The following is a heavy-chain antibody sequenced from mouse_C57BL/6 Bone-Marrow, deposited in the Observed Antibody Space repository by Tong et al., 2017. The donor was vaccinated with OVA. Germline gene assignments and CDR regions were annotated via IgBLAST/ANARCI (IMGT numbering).Heavy chain of an antibody. V-gene: IGHV1-18*01. CDR2: INPNNGGT. Sequence: EVQLQESGPELVKPGASVKIPCKASGYTFTDYNMDWVKQSHGKSLEWIGDINPNNGGTIYNQKFKGKATLTVDKSSSTAYMELRSLTSEDTAVYYCARGVDYLAWFAYWGQGTLVTVSA. J-gene: IGHJ3*01. CDR1: GYTFTDYN. D-gene: IGHD2-4*01. CDR3: ARGVDYLAWFAY.